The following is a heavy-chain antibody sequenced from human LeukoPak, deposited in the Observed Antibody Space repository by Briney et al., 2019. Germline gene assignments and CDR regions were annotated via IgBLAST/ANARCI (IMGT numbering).Heavy chain of an antibody. Sequence: GGSLRLSCAASGFPVSSNYMSWIRQAPGKGLEWVSYTSSSGSTIYYADSVKGRFTISRDNAKNSLYLQMNSLRAEDTAVYYCATATVAGTDAFDIWGQGTMVTVSS. CDR3: ATATVAGTDAFDI. CDR2: TSSSGSTI. V-gene: IGHV3-11*01. CDR1: GFPVSSNY. J-gene: IGHJ3*02. D-gene: IGHD6-19*01.